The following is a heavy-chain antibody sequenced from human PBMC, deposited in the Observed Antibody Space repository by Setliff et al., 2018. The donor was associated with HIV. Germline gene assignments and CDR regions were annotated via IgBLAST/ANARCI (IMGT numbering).Heavy chain of an antibody. CDR3: ARKDSSSWYS. V-gene: IGHV4-34*01. CDR1: GGSFSGYS. J-gene: IGHJ4*02. D-gene: IGHD6-13*01. CDR2: VYHSGSS. Sequence: SETLSLTCAVYGGSFSGYSWSWIRQPPGKGPEWIGEVYHSGSSNYNPSLKSRVTISVDTSKKQFSLKLSSVTAADTAVYYCARKDSSSWYSWGQGTLVTVSS.